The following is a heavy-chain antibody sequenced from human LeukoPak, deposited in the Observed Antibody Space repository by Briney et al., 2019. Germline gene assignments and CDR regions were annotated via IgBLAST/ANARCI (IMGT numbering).Heavy chain of an antibody. V-gene: IGHV3-30*02. D-gene: IGHD2-21*01. CDR2: IQYDGSSK. Sequence: GGSLRLSCAASGLTFSRNGMHWVRQAPGKGLEWLAFIQYDGSSKYYADSVKGRFTISRDNSKNTLYLQMNSLRAEDTAVYYCAKDLFRPYGASWFDPWGQGTLVTVSS. CDR3: AKDLFRPYGASWFDP. J-gene: IGHJ5*02. CDR1: GLTFSRNG.